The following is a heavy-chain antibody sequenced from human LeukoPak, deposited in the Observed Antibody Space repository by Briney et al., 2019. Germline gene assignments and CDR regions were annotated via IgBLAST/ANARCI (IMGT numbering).Heavy chain of an antibody. CDR1: GVTFSSYA. Sequence: PGGSLTLSCAASGVTFSSYATSWVRQPPGRGLEWVSGISGSGNSTYYADSVKGRFTISRDNSKNTLYLQVNSPRVEDTAVYYCAADPARRFPPVLGCWGQGALVTVSS. CDR3: AADPARRFPPVLGC. CDR2: ISGSGNST. V-gene: IGHV3-23*01. D-gene: IGHD3-16*01. J-gene: IGHJ4*02.